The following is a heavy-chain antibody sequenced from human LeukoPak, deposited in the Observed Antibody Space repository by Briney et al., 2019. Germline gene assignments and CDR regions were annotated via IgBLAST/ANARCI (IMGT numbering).Heavy chain of an antibody. V-gene: IGHV3-23*01. J-gene: IGHJ6*03. CDR3: AKSGYGSGDSPYYYYMDV. D-gene: IGHD3-10*01. Sequence: PGGSLRLSCAASGFTFSSYAMSWVRQAPGKGLEWVSAISGSGGSTYYADSVKGRFTISRDNSKNTLYLQMNSLGAEDTAVYYCAKSGYGSGDSPYYYYMDVWGKGTTVTVSS. CDR2: ISGSGGST. CDR1: GFTFSSYA.